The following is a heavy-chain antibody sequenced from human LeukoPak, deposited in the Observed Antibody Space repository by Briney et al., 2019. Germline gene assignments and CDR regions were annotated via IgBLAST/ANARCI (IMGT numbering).Heavy chain of an antibody. CDR3: ARGGDIVVVPAARARFDP. J-gene: IGHJ5*02. D-gene: IGHD2-2*01. CDR2: IIPIFGTA. CDR1: GGTFSSYA. V-gene: IGHV1-69*13. Sequence: SVKVSCKASGGTFSSYAISWVRQAPGQGLEWMGGIIPIFGTANYAQKFQGRVTITADESTSTAYMELSSLRSEDTAVYYCARGGDIVVVPAARARFDPWGQGTLVTVSS.